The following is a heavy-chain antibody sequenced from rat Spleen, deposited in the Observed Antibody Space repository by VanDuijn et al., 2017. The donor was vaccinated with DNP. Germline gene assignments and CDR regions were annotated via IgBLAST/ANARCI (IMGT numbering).Heavy chain of an antibody. CDR3: TRGDY. CDR2: ISPSGGST. CDR1: GLTFSDYS. V-gene: IGHV5-20*01. J-gene: IGHJ2*01. Sequence: EVQLVESGGGLVQPGRSLKLSCAASGLTFSDYSMAWVRQAPTKGLEWVASISPSGGSTYYRDSVKGRFTVSRDNAKSSLYLQMDSLRSEDTATYYCTRGDYWGQGVMVTVSS.